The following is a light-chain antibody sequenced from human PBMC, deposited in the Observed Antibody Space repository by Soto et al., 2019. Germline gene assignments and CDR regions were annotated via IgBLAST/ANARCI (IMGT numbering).Light chain of an antibody. J-gene: IGKJ4*01. CDR3: QQRSNWPPLT. CDR2: DAS. Sequence: EIVLTQSPATLSLSPGERATLSCRASQSVSSYLAWYQQKPGQAPRLLIYDASNRATGIPARFSGSGSETDFTLTNSSLEPEEFAVYYWQQRSNWPPLTFGGGPKVEIK. V-gene: IGKV3-11*01. CDR1: QSVSSY.